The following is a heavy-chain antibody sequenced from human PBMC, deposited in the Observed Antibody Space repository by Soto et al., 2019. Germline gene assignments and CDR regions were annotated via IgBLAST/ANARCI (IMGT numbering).Heavy chain of an antibody. CDR1: GGSISSGGYS. CDR2: IYHSGST. Sequence: SETLSLTCAVSGGSISSGGYSWSWIRQPPGKGLGWIGYIYHSGSTYYNSSLKSRVTISVDRSKNQFSLKLSSVTAADTAVYYCAREPLDWGQGTLVTVSS. CDR3: AREPLD. J-gene: IGHJ4*02. V-gene: IGHV4-30-2*01.